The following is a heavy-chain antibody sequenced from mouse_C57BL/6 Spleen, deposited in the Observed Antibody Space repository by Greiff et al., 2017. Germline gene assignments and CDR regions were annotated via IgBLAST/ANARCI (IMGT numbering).Heavy chain of an antibody. V-gene: IGHV1-80*01. CDR1: GYAFSSYW. CDR2: IYPGDGDT. J-gene: IGHJ4*01. CDR3: ARRDSNYYAMDY. Sequence: QVQLQQSGAELVKPGASVKISCKASGYAFSSYWVNWVKQRPGKGLEWIGQIYPGDGDTNYNGKFKGKATLTADKSSSTAYMQLSSLTYEDSAVYFCARRDSNYYAMDYWGQGTSVTVSS. D-gene: IGHD2-5*01.